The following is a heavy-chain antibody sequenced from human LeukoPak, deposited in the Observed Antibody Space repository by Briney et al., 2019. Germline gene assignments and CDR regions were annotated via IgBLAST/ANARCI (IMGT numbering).Heavy chain of an antibody. V-gene: IGHV3-74*01. CDR1: GFTFSSYW. J-gene: IGHJ4*02. Sequence: PGGSLRLSCAASGFTFSSYWMHWVRQAPGKGLVWVSRINSDGGSTSYADSVKGRFTISRDNAKNTLYLQMNRLRAEDTAVYYCAREWAGYSSGWYGLDYWGQGTLVTVSS. D-gene: IGHD6-19*01. CDR3: AREWAGYSSGWYGLDY. CDR2: INSDGGST.